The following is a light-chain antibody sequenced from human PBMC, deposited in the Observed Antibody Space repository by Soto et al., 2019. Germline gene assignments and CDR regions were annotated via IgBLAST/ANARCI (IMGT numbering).Light chain of an antibody. J-gene: IGKJ4*01. Sequence: EIVLTQSPGTLSLSPGERATLSCRASQSVRRYLAWYQQKPGQVPRVLIYGATNRATDIPARFSGSGSGTDFTLTISSLEPEDFAVYYCQQLSNWPLTFGGGTKVEIK. CDR2: GAT. CDR3: QQLSNWPLT. CDR1: QSVRRY. V-gene: IGKV3-11*01.